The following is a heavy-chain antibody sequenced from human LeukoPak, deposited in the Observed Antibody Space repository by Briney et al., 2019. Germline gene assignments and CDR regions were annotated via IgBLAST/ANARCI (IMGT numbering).Heavy chain of an antibody. J-gene: IGHJ4*02. CDR1: GYSISSGYY. Sequence: SETLSLTCNVSGYSISSGYYWGWIRQPPGKGLEWIGSIFHSGSTYYNPSLKSRVSISLDTSKSQFSLKLNSVTAADTAVYFCAREGRAVSGYFDFWGQGTLVTVSS. CDR2: IFHSGST. V-gene: IGHV4-38-2*02. CDR3: AREGRAVSGYFDF. D-gene: IGHD6-19*01.